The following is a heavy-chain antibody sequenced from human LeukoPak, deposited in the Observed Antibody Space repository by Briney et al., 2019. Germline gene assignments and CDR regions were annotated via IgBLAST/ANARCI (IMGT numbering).Heavy chain of an antibody. D-gene: IGHD2-15*01. CDR1: GFTFNNYA. Sequence: TGGSLRLSCAASGFTFNNYAMNWVRQAPGKGLEWVSSISGSGSTTSYADSVKGRFTISRDNSKNTLSLQMKSLKVDDTAVYYCAKGYSSSYLRNAFDIWGQGTMVTVSS. CDR2: ISGSGSTT. CDR3: AKGYSSSYLRNAFDI. V-gene: IGHV3-23*01. J-gene: IGHJ3*02.